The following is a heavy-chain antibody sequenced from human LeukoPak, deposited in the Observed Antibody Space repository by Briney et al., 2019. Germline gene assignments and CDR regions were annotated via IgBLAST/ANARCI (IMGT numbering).Heavy chain of an antibody. CDR3: ARGSILSLLRYVGQHRYHFDY. CDR1: GGSFSGYY. Sequence: SETLSLTCAVYGGSFSGYYWSWIRQPPGQGLEWIGEINHSGRTNSHSSLKGRVTISVDTSKNQFTLTLSSATTTDTAVYYCARGSILSLLRYVGQHRYHFDYWGQGTLVTVSS. V-gene: IGHV4-34*01. J-gene: IGHJ4*02. CDR2: INHSGRT. D-gene: IGHD3-9*01.